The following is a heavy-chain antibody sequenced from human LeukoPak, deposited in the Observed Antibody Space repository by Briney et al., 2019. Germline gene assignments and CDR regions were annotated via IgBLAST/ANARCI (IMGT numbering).Heavy chain of an antibody. Sequence: ASVTVSCKASGGSSRKFGINWVRQAPGQGLEWMGWISAYNGNTNYAQKLQGRVTMTTDTSTSTAYMELRSLRSDDTAVYYCARGGLQYQLLGPDYWGQGTLVTVSS. CDR3: ARGGLQYQLLGPDY. D-gene: IGHD2-2*01. CDR1: GGSSRKFG. CDR2: ISAYNGNT. J-gene: IGHJ4*02. V-gene: IGHV1-18*01.